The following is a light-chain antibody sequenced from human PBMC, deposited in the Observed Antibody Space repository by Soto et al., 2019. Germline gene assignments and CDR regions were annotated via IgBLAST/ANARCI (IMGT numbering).Light chain of an antibody. V-gene: IGLV4-69*01. J-gene: IGLJ2*01. CDR3: QTWGTGIP. CDR1: SGHSRYT. CDR2: VESDGSH. Sequence: QPVLTQSPSAAASLGASVKLTCTLSSGHSRYTIAWHQKQPEKGPHYLMKVESDGSHSKGDGIPDRFSGSSSGAERYLTISGLQSEDEADYYCQTWGTGIPFGGGTQLTVL.